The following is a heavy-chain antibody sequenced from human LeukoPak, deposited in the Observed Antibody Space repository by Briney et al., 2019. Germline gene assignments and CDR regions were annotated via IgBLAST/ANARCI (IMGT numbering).Heavy chain of an antibody. CDR1: GGSISSSSYY. J-gene: IGHJ5*02. Sequence: SETLSLTCTVSGGSISSSSYYWGWIRQPPGKGLEWIGSIYYSGSTYFNPSLKSRVTISVDTSKNQFSLKLNSVTAADTAVYYCARHVRKRGIAAAGSPGWFDPWGQGTPVTVSS. V-gene: IGHV4-39*01. D-gene: IGHD6-13*01. CDR3: ARHVRKRGIAAAGSPGWFDP. CDR2: IYYSGST.